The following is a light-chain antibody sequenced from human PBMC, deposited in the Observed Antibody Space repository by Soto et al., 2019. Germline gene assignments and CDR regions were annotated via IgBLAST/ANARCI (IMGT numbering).Light chain of an antibody. J-gene: IGLJ1*01. CDR3: SSYTRSRP. V-gene: IGLV2-14*01. Sequence: QSVLTQPASVSGAPGQSITISCTGTSSDVGGYNYVSWYQQHPGKAHKLMIYDVSNRPSGVSNRFSGSKSGNTASLPISGLQAEDEADYYCSSYTRSRPFGNGNKVTVL. CDR2: DVS. CDR1: SSDVGGYNY.